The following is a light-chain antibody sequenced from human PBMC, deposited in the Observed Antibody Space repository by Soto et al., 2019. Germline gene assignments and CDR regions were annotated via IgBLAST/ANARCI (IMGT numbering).Light chain of an antibody. CDR1: QSLLHSNGYNY. CDR2: LGS. V-gene: IGKV2-28*01. CDR3: MQGLQTRT. J-gene: IGKJ1*01. Sequence: DIVMTQSPLSLPVTPGEPASISCRSSQSLLHSNGYNYLDWYLQKPGQSPQLLIYLGSNRASGVPDMFSGSGSGTDFTLKISRVEDEDVGVYYCMQGLQTRTFGQGTKVDIK.